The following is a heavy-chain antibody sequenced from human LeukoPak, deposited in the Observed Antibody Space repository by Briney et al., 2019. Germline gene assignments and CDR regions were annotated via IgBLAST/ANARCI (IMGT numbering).Heavy chain of an antibody. CDR3: ARRSFVWTYSSGWPHYFDY. Sequence: PSETLSLTCTVSGGSISSYYWSWIRQPPGKGLEWIGSIYYRGSTNYNPSLMSRVTISVDTSKNQFSLKLSSVTAADTAVYYCARRSFVWTYSSGWPHYFDYWGQGTLVTVSP. CDR2: IYYRGST. J-gene: IGHJ4*02. D-gene: IGHD6-19*01. CDR1: GGSISSYY. V-gene: IGHV4-59*01.